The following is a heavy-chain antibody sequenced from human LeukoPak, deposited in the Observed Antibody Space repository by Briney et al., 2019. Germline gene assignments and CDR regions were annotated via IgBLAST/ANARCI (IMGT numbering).Heavy chain of an antibody. CDR1: GFTFDDYA. J-gene: IGHJ4*02. CDR2: ISWNSGSI. D-gene: IGHD6-19*01. V-gene: IGHV3-9*01. Sequence: PGGSLRLSCAASGFTFDDYAMHWVRQAPGKGLEWVSGISWNSGSIGYADSVKGRFTISRDNAKNSLYLQMNSLRAEDTALYYCAKDMKGSGWYYFDYWGQGTLVTVSS. CDR3: AKDMKGSGWYYFDY.